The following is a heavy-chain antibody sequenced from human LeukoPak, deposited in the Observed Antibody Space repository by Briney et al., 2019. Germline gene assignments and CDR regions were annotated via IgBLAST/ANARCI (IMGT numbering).Heavy chain of an antibody. CDR2: INHSGST. J-gene: IGHJ3*02. D-gene: IGHD6-19*01. CDR3: ARGRGQWLIWKAFDI. Sequence: PSETLSLTCAVYGGSFSGYYWSWIRQPPGTGLEWIGEINHSGSTNCNPSLKSRVTISVDTSNNQFSLKLSSVTAPDTAVYYCARGRGQWLIWKAFDIWGQGTMVTVSS. CDR1: GGSFSGYY. V-gene: IGHV4-34*01.